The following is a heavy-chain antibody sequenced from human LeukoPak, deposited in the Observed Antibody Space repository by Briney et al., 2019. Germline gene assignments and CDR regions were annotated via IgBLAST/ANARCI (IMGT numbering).Heavy chain of an antibody. V-gene: IGHV1-8*02. CDR3: ARGWGGAKRGWFDP. CDR2: MNPNSGNT. Sequence: ASVKVSCKASGYTFTSYGISWVRQAPGQGLEWMGWMNPNSGNTGYAQKFQGRVTMTRNTSISTAYMELSSLRSEDTAVYYCARGWGGAKRGWFDPWGQGTLVTVSS. D-gene: IGHD7-27*01. CDR1: GYTFTSYG. J-gene: IGHJ5*02.